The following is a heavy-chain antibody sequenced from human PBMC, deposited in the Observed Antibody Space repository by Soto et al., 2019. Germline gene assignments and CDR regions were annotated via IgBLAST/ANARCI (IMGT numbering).Heavy chain of an antibody. CDR2: ISHSGST. V-gene: IGHV4-30-2*01. CDR1: GLSISSGGYS. Sequence: TLYLTCAPSGLSISSGGYSWSWIRQPPGKGLEVIGYISHSGSTYYTPSLKRRVTISVARSKNQFSLKLSSVTAAASAVYYCATMGATAGSYYFEYWGQRALVTVSS. CDR3: ATMGATAGSYYFEY. J-gene: IGHJ4*02. D-gene: IGHD1-26*01.